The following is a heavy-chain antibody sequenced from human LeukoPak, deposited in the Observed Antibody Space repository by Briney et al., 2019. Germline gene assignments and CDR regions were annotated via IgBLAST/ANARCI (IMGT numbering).Heavy chain of an antibody. V-gene: IGHV3-72*01. CDR3: TRIHRATLNYFDS. J-gene: IGHJ4*02. Sequence: GGSLRLSCAASRFTFSDHYMDWVRQAPGKGLEWVGRIRNKANSYTTEYAASVKGRFTISRDDSKNSLYLQMNSLKTEDTAVYYCTRIHRATLNYFDSWGQGTLVTVSS. CDR1: RFTFSDHY. CDR2: IRNKANSYTT.